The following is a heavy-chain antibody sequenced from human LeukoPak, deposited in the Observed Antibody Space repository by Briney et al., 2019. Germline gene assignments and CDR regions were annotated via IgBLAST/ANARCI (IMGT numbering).Heavy chain of an antibody. CDR1: GSTFTSYG. CDR3: ASTLGYCSGGSCSWFDP. D-gene: IGHD2-15*01. V-gene: IGHV1-18*01. J-gene: IGHJ5*02. Sequence: GASVKVSCKASGSTFTSYGISWVRQAPGHGLEWMGWIRAYNGNTNYAQKLQGRVTMTTDTSTSTAYMELRSLRSDDTAVYSCASTLGYCSGGSCSWFDPWGQGTLVTVSS. CDR2: IRAYNGNT.